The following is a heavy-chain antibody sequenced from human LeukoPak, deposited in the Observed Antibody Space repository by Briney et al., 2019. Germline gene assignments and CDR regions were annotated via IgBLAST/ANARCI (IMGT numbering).Heavy chain of an antibody. CDR2: ISSSSSYI. Sequence: PGGSLRLSCAASGFTFSSYSMNWVRQAPGKGLEWVSSISSSSSYIYYADSVKGRFTISRDNAKNSLYLQMNSLRAEDTAVYYCARSPRGYSYGYSYYYMDVWGKGTTVTVSS. V-gene: IGHV3-21*01. CDR1: GFTFSSYS. J-gene: IGHJ6*03. CDR3: ARSPRGYSYGYSYYYMDV. D-gene: IGHD5-18*01.